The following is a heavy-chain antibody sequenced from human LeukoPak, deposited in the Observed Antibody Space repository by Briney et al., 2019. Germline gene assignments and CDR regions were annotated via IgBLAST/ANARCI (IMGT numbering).Heavy chain of an antibody. CDR3: ARGDKQLVFNRNKGGFDP. V-gene: IGHV3-23*01. J-gene: IGHJ5*02. Sequence: GGSLRLSCAASGFTFSSYAMSWVRQAPGKGLEWVSAISGSGGSTYYADSVKGRFTISRDNSKNTLHLQMNSLRTEDTAVYYCARGDKQLVFNRNKGGFDPWGQGTLVTVSS. CDR2: ISGSGGST. CDR1: GFTFSSYA. D-gene: IGHD6-13*01.